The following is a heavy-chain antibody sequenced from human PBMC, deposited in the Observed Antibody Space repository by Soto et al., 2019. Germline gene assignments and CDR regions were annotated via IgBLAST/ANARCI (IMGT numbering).Heavy chain of an antibody. V-gene: IGHV3-23*01. Sequence: GGSLRLSCAASGFTFSSYAMSWVRQAPGKGLEWVSAISGSGGSTYYADSVKGRFTISRDNSKNTLYLQMNSLRAEDTAVYYCAKAPPQDDFWSGYYSGAYYYGMDVWGQGTTVTVSS. CDR3: AKAPPQDDFWSGYYSGAYYYGMDV. J-gene: IGHJ6*02. D-gene: IGHD3-3*01. CDR2: ISGSGGST. CDR1: GFTFSSYA.